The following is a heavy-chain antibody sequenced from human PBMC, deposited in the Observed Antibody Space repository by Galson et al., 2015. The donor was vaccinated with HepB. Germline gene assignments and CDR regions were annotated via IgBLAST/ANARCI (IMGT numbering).Heavy chain of an antibody. V-gene: IGHV6-1*01. J-gene: IGHJ4*02. CDR2: TSYKSKWYD. CDR3: ATRYYDS. CDR1: GDSVSSNSAA. Sequence: CAISGDSVSSNSAAWNWTRQSPLRGLEWLGRTSYKSKWYDEYAVSVKSRIDINPDTSKNQFSLRLDSVTPEDAAIYYCATRYYDSWGQGTLVTVSS.